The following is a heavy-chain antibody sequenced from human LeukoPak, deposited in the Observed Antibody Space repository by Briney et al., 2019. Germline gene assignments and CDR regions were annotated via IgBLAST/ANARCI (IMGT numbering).Heavy chain of an antibody. D-gene: IGHD3/OR15-3a*01. CDR3: AKGRDYYFDY. J-gene: IGHJ4*02. CDR1: GFTFSNHG. CDR2: IRYDGSDK. V-gene: IGHV3-30*02. Sequence: GGSLRLSCAVSGFTFSNHGIHWVRQAPGKGLEWVAFIRYDGSDKYYADSVKGRFTISRDNSKNTLSLQINSLRPEDTAAYYCAKGRDYYFDYWGQGTLVTVSS.